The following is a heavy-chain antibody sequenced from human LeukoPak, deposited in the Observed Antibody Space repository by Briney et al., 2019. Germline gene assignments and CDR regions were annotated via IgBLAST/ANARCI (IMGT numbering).Heavy chain of an antibody. CDR1: GFTFSSYA. V-gene: IGHV3-23*01. Sequence: GGSLRLSCAASGFTFSSYAMSWVRRAPGRGLEWVSAISGSGGSTYYADSVKGRFTISRDNSKNTLYLQMNSLRAEDTAVYYCARMRSYYTGFDYWGQGTLVTVSS. CDR2: ISGSGGST. D-gene: IGHD1-26*01. CDR3: ARMRSYYTGFDY. J-gene: IGHJ4*02.